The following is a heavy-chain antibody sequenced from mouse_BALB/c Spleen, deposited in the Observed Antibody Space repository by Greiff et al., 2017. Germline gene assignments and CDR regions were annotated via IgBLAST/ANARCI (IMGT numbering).Heavy chain of an antibody. CDR3: ARDGQDPSYYGNYYAMDY. Sequence: QVQLKESGPGLVAPSQSLSITCTVSGFSLTSYGVHWVRQPPGKGLGWLGVIWAGGSTNYNSALMARLSICKDNSKSQVFLKMNSLQTDDTAMYYCARDGQDPSYYGNYYAMDYWGQGTSVTVSS. V-gene: IGHV2-9*02. CDR2: IWAGGST. D-gene: IGHD2-10*01. CDR1: GFSLTSYG. J-gene: IGHJ4*01.